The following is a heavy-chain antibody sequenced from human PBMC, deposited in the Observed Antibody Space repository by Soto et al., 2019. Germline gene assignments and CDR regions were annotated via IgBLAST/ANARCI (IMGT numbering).Heavy chain of an antibody. V-gene: IGHV4-59*08. CDR2: IYYSGST. CDR3: ARHVGSGSYKYYFDY. Sequence: SETLSLTCTVSGGSISSYYWSWIRQPPGKGLEWIGYIYYSGSTNYNPSLKSRVTISVDTSKNQFSLKLSSVTAADTAVYYCARHVGSGSYKYYFDYWGQGTPVTVSS. J-gene: IGHJ4*02. D-gene: IGHD3-10*01. CDR1: GGSISSYY.